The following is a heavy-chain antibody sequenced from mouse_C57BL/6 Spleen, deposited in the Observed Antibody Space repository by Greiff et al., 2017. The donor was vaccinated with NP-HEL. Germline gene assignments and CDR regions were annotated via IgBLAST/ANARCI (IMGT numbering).Heavy chain of an antibody. Sequence: EVQLQQSGPELVKPGASVKIPCKASGYTFTDYNMDWVKQSHGKSLEWIGDINPNSGGTIYNQKFKGKATLTVDKSSSTAYMELRSLTSEDTAVYYGALGFAGWIRGHYAMDYWGQGTSVTVSS. D-gene: IGHD4-1*01. J-gene: IGHJ4*01. CDR1: GYTFTDYN. V-gene: IGHV1-18*01. CDR2: INPNSGGT. CDR3: ALGFAGWIRGHYAMDY.